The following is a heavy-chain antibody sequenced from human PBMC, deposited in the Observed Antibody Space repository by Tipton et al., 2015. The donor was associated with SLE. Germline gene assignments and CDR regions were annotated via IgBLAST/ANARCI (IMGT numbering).Heavy chain of an antibody. CDR3: ARDRYCGAGSCFDWYFDL. CDR2: IHYRGST. D-gene: IGHD2-15*01. Sequence: LRLSCTVSGGSISGYYWSWVRQPPGQGLERIGYIHYRGSTNYNPSLKSRVTISLDTSENQFSLKLSSVTAADTAVYYCARDRYCGAGSCFDWYFDLWGRGTLVTVSS. J-gene: IGHJ2*01. CDR1: GGSISGYY. V-gene: IGHV4-59*01.